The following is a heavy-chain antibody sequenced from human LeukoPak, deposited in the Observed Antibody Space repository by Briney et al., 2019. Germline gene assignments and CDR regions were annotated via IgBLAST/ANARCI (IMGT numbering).Heavy chain of an antibody. V-gene: IGHV3-23*01. CDR1: GFTFSNYA. CDR3: AQRGSSYDFDN. J-gene: IGHJ4*02. CDR2: ISGSGGTT. Sequence: PGGSLRLSCAASGFTFSNYAMTWVRQTPGKGLEWVSVISGSGGTTYYADSVKGRFTISRDNSKNTLYLQMNSLRAEDTAVYYCAQRGSSYDFDNWGQGTLVTVSS. D-gene: IGHD5-18*01.